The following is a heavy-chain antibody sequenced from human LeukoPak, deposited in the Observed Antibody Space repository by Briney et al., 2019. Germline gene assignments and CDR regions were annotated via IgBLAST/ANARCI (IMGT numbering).Heavy chain of an antibody. V-gene: IGHV1-18*01. D-gene: IGHD3-3*01. CDR3: ARVDDFWSGYYTGSAEDC. J-gene: IGHJ4*02. Sequence: ASVKVSCKASGYTFTSYGISWVRQAPGQGLEWMGWISAYNGNTNYAQKLQGRVTMTTDTSTSTAYMELRSLRSDDTAVYYCARVDDFWSGYYTGSAEDCWGQGTLVTVSS. CDR1: GYTFTSYG. CDR2: ISAYNGNT.